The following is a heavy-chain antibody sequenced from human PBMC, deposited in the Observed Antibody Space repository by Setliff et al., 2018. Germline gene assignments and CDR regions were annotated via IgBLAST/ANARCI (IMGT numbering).Heavy chain of an antibody. V-gene: IGHV1-3*01. CDR1: GYTFTDYA. J-gene: IGHJ6*03. D-gene: IGHD3-22*01. Sequence: ASVKVSCKASGYTFTDYAMHWVRQAPGQRLEWMGWINPGNGNTKYSQKFQGRVTITRDTSASTAYMELSSLRSEDTAVYCCARRNFYYDSSGFALYYYYMDVWGKGTTVTVSS. CDR2: INPGNGNT. CDR3: ARRNFYYDSSGFALYYYYMDV.